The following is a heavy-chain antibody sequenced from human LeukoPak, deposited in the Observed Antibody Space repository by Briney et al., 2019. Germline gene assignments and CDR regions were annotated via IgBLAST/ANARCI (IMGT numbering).Heavy chain of an antibody. V-gene: IGHV3-21*01. D-gene: IGHD1-26*01. Sequence: GGSLRLSCAASGFTFSSYSMNWVRQAPGKGLEWVSSISSSSSYIYYADSVKGRFTISRDNAKNSLYPQMNSLRAEDTAVYYCARVGMGAIKGRFDYWGQGTLVTVSS. CDR1: GFTFSSYS. J-gene: IGHJ4*02. CDR3: ARVGMGAIKGRFDY. CDR2: ISSSSSYI.